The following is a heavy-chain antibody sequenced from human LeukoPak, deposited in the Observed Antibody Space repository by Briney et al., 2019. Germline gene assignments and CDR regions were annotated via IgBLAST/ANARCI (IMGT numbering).Heavy chain of an antibody. V-gene: IGHV1-2*02. D-gene: IGHD5-24*01. CDR3: ARGYNKDYYYYMDV. J-gene: IGHJ6*03. CDR2: INPNSGGT. CDR1: GYTFTGYY. Sequence: ASVKVSCKASGYTFTGYYMHWVRQAPGQGLEWMGWINPNSGGTNYAQKFQGRVTMTRDTSISTAYMELSRLRSDDTAVYYCARGYNKDYYYYMDVWGKGTTVTVSS.